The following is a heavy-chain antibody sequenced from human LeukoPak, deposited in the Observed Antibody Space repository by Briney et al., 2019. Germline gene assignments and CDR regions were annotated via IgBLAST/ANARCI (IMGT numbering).Heavy chain of an antibody. D-gene: IGHD1-26*01. J-gene: IGHJ2*01. Sequence: GGSLRLSCAASGFTFSSYSMNWVRQAPGKGLEWVSYISSSSSYIYYADSVKGRFTISRDNAKNSLYLQVNSLRAEDTAVYYCARDEWTEWELRAYWYFDLWGRGTLVTVSS. CDR3: ARDEWTEWELRAYWYFDL. V-gene: IGHV3-21*01. CDR2: ISSSSSYI. CDR1: GFTFSSYS.